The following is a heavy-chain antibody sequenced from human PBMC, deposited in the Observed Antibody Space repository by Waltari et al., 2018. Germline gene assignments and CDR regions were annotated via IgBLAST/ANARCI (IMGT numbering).Heavy chain of an antibody. Sequence: QVQLVESGGGLVKPGGSLRLSCAASGFVVGDYYMRRFRQAPGKGLVWNSYNSSGGSTIYYADSVKGRFTISRDDAKNSLYLQMNSLRAEDTAVYYCARPLSGTYWLYAFDVWGQGTTVTVSS. J-gene: IGHJ3*01. V-gene: IGHV3-11*04. CDR3: ARPLSGTYWLYAFDV. D-gene: IGHD1-26*01. CDR2: NSSGGSTI. CDR1: GFVVGDYY.